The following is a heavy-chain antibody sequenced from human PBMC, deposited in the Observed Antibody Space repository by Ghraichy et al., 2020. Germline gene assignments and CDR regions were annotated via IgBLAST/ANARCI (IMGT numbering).Heavy chain of an antibody. D-gene: IGHD4-17*01. CDR2: MNPNSGNT. V-gene: IGHV1-8*03. J-gene: IGHJ4*02. CDR1: GYTFTSYD. Sequence: ASVKVSCRASGYTFTSYDINWVRQATGQGLEWMGWMNPNSGNTGYAQKFQGRVTITRNTSISTAYMELSSLRSEDTAVYYCARASNDYGDYRWGQGTLVTVSS. CDR3: ARASNDYGDYR.